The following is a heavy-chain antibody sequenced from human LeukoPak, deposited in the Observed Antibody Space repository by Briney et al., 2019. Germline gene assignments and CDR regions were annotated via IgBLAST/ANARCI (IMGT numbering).Heavy chain of an antibody. CDR3: ARHGCGDGGCPRFGY. CDR2: IYYTGNT. V-gene: IGHV4-59*08. J-gene: IGHJ4*02. D-gene: IGHD2-15*01. Sequence: SETLSLTCTVSGGSISSYYWSWIRQFPGKGLEWMGYIYYTGNTKYNPSLKSRATISVDTSKNQFSLKLTSVTAADTAVYYCARHGCGDGGCPRFGYWGPGTLVTVSS. CDR1: GGSISSYY.